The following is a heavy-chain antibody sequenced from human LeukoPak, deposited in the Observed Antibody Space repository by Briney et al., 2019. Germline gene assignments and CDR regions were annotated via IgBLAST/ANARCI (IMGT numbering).Heavy chain of an antibody. D-gene: IGHD3-3*01. Sequence: GGSLRLSCAASGFTFSSYAMSWVRQAPGKGLEWVSAISGSGVGTYYADSVKGRLTISRDNSKNTLYLQMNSLRAADTAVYYCAKRVFGVVTGFDSWGQGTLVTVSS. CDR2: ISGSGVGT. J-gene: IGHJ4*02. CDR3: AKRVFGVVTGFDS. CDR1: GFTFSSYA. V-gene: IGHV3-23*01.